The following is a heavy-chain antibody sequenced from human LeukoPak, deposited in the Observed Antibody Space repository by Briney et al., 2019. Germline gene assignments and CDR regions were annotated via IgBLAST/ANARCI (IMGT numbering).Heavy chain of an antibody. CDR2: IKHSGST. V-gene: IGHV4-34*01. D-gene: IGHD6-19*01. Sequence: SETLSLTCAVYGGSFSGYYWSWIRQPPGKGLEWLGEIKHSGSTNYNPSLKSRVTISLDTSKNKFSLKLSSVTAADTAVYYCARGGVAVAQEEKLAEINFDYWGQGTLVTVSS. CDR1: GGSFSGYY. CDR3: ARGGVAVAQEEKLAEINFDY. J-gene: IGHJ4*02.